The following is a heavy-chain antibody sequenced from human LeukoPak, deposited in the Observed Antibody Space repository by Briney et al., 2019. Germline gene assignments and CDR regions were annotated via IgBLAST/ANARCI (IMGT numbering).Heavy chain of an antibody. CDR3: AGAEDIVVVPAANYYYYMDV. CDR2: IIPIFGTA. V-gene: IGHV1-69*05. J-gene: IGHJ6*03. CDR1: GGTFSSYA. D-gene: IGHD2-2*01. Sequence: SVKVSCKASGGTFSSYAISWVRQAPGQGLEWMGGIIPIFGTANYAQKFQGRVTITTDESTSTAYMELSSLRSEDTAVYYCAGAEDIVVVPAANYYYYMDVWGKGTTVTVSS.